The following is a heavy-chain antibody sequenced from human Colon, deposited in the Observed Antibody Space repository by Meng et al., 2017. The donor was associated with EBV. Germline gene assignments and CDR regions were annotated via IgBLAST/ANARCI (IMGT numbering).Heavy chain of an antibody. CDR3: ARDGGFSVGATKYDY. CDR1: GYTFTGYA. D-gene: IGHD1-26*01. CDR2: INPGSGNT. Sequence: QVQLVQSGAEVKMPXXSXKLXCXASGYTFTGYAIHWVRQAPGQRLEWMGWINPGSGNTKYSQKFQGRVTITRDTSATTVYMDLSSLRSEDTAVFYCARDGGFSVGATKYDYWGQGALVTVAS. J-gene: IGHJ4*02. V-gene: IGHV1-3*01.